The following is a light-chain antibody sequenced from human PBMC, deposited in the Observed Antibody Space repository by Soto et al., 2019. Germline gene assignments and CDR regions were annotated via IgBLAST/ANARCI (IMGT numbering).Light chain of an antibody. V-gene: IGKV3-20*01. J-gene: IGKJ2*01. CDR2: AAS. CDR1: ESISSTY. Sequence: EMVRTQSPGTRSCSLGDRATLSCRASESISSTYLAWYQQKPGQAPRLLIYAASTRATGIPDWFSGAGSGTDFTLTSNRLPPEDSAVFYWQHYGGSPDTFGQGTKLEI. CDR3: QHYGGSPDT.